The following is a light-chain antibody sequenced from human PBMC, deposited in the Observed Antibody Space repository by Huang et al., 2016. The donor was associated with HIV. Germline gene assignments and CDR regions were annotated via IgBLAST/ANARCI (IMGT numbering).Light chain of an antibody. CDR1: QSVSSSY. Sequence: EIVLTQSPGTLSLSPGERATLSCRASQSVSSSYLAWYRKRPGQAPRLVIYGTSNRATGIPDRFSGSGSGTDFTLTISRLEPEDFAVYYCQQYGSSYTFGQGTKLEIK. CDR3: QQYGSSYT. V-gene: IGKV3-20*01. J-gene: IGKJ2*01. CDR2: GTS.